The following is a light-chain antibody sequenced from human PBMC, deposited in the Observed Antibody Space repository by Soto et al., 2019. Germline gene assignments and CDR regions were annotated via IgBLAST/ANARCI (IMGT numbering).Light chain of an antibody. CDR2: GAS. Sequence: EIVLTQSPGTLSLSPGEGATLSCRASQSVSINYLAWYQQKPGHAPRLLIFGASSRASDIPDRFSGSGSGTDFTLTISRLEPEDFAVYYCQQYGSSPPYTFGQGTKLEIK. CDR1: QSVSINY. J-gene: IGKJ2*01. CDR3: QQYGSSPPYT. V-gene: IGKV3-20*01.